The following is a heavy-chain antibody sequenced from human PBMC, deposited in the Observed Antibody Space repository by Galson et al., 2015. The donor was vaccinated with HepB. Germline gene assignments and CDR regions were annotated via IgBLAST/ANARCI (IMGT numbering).Heavy chain of an antibody. V-gene: IGHV4-31*03. CDR1: GGSISSGGYH. CDR3: ARDGFEKKLDA. Sequence: TLSLTCTVAGGSISSGGYHWSWIRQHPGKGLEWIGYIYYSGSTYYNPSLKSRVTISVDTSKNQFSLKLSSVTAADTAVYYCARDGFEKKLDAWGQGTTVTVSS. CDR2: IYYSGST. J-gene: IGHJ6*02.